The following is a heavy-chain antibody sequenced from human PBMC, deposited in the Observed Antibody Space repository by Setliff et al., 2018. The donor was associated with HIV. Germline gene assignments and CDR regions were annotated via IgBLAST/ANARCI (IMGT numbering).Heavy chain of an antibody. CDR3: ARTDHTSSSDF. J-gene: IGHJ4*02. CDR2: IYYSGSP. CDR1: GGSISSHY. D-gene: IGHD6-6*01. V-gene: IGHV4-59*11. Sequence: SETLSLTCTVSGGSISSHYWTWIRQPPGKELEWIGSIYYSGSPNYNPSLKSRVTMSVDTSKNQFSLKLTSVTAADTAVYFCARTDHTSSSDFWGQGTLVTVSP.